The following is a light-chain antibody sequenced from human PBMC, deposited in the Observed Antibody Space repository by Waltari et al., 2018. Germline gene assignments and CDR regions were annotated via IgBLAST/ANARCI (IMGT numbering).Light chain of an antibody. J-gene: IGLJ3*02. V-gene: IGLV2-23*01. Sequence: QSALTQPASVSGSPGQSITIPCTGTSSDVGGYNFVSWYQQHPGKAPKFMIYEGSKRPSGISNRFSGSKSGNTASLTISGLQAEDEADYYCCSYAGSGTWVFGGGTKLTVL. CDR2: EGS. CDR3: CSYAGSGTWV. CDR1: SSDVGGYNF.